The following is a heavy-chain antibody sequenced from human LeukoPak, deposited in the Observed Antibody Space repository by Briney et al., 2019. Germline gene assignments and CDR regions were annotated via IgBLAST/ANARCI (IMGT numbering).Heavy chain of an antibody. J-gene: IGHJ6*04. CDR2: ISSSGSTI. CDR3: AELGITMIGGV. Sequence: GRSLRLSCAASGFSFSSYSMNWVRQAPGKGLEWVSYISSSGSTIYYADSVKGRFTISRDNAKNSLYLQMNSLRAEDTAVYYCAELGITMIGGVWGKGTTVTISS. CDR1: GFSFSSYS. D-gene: IGHD3-10*02. V-gene: IGHV3-48*04.